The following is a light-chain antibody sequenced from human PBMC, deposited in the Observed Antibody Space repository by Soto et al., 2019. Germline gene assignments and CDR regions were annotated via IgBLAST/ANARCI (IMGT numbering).Light chain of an antibody. CDR1: QGVRNNY. V-gene: IGKV3-20*01. CDR3: QQYGSSPPYT. Sequence: EVVLTQSPGTLSLSPGERATLSCRASQGVRNNYLAWYQQKPGQSPKLLIFGSSDRATGIPDRFSGSGSGTDFTLTISRLEPEDFAVYYCQQYGSSPPYTFGQGTKLEIK. J-gene: IGKJ2*01. CDR2: GSS.